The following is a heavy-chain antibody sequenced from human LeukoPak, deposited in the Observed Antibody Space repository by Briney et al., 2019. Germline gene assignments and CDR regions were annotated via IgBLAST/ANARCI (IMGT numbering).Heavy chain of an antibody. CDR2: INHSGST. J-gene: IGHJ6*02. D-gene: IGHD5-18*01. CDR1: GGSFSGYY. V-gene: IGHV4-34*01. CDR3: AKDRSYSYGYRTYYYYGMDV. Sequence: SETLSLTCAVYGGSFSGYYWSWIRQPPGKGLEWIGEINHSGSTNYNPSLKSRVTISVDTSKNQFSLKLSSVTAADTAVYYCAKDRSYSYGYRTYYYYGMDVWGQGTTVTVSS.